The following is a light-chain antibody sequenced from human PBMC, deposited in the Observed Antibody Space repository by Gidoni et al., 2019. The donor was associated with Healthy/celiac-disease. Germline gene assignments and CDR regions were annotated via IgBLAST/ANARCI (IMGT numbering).Light chain of an antibody. CDR3: QQRSNWPPIT. J-gene: IGKJ5*01. V-gene: IGKV3-11*01. Sequence: ELVLSQSPATLSLSPGDRATLSCRASQSVSSYLAWYQQKPGQAPRLLIYDASNRATGIPARFSGSGSGTDFTLTISSLEPEDFAVYYCQQRSNWPPITCGQGTRLEIK. CDR1: QSVSSY. CDR2: DAS.